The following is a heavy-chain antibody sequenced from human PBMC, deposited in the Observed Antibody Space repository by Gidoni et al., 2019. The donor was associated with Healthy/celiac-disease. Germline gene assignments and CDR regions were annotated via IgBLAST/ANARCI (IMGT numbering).Heavy chain of an antibody. D-gene: IGHD1-26*01. Sequence: QVQLQQWGAGLLKPSETLSLTCAVYGGSFSGYYWSWIRQPPGKGLEWIGEINHSGSTNYNPSLKSRVTISVDTSKNQFSLKLSSVTAADTAVYYCARGLLGSYDYWGQGTLVTVSS. J-gene: IGHJ4*02. CDR2: INHSGST. CDR3: ARGLLGSYDY. CDR1: GGSFSGYY. V-gene: IGHV4-34*01.